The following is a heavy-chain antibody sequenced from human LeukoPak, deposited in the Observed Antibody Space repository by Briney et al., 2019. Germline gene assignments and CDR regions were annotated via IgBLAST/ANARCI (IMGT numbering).Heavy chain of an antibody. D-gene: IGHD6-13*01. CDR1: GFTFRNYD. CDR2: ISHDGNEK. V-gene: IGHV3-30*18. Sequence: GGSLRLSCAASGFTFRNYDMHWVRQAPGTGLEWMAVISHDGNEKYYADSVKGRFTISRDNSKNTLYLQMNSLRAEDTAVYYCAKGYSSSWYPTDAFDIWGQGTMVTVSS. CDR3: AKGYSSSWYPTDAFDI. J-gene: IGHJ3*02.